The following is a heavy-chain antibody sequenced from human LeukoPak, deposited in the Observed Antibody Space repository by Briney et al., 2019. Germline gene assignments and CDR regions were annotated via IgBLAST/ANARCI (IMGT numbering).Heavy chain of an antibody. V-gene: IGHV1-69*13. J-gene: IGHJ4*02. CDR2: FIPIFGTA. CDR3: ARGGPSGYYLYYFDY. CDR1: GGTFSSYA. Sequence: SVKVSCKASGGTFSSYAINWVRQAPGQGLEWMGGFIPIFGTANFAQKFQGRVTITADESTSTAFMYLNSLRSDDTAVYYCARGGPSGYYLYYFDYWGQGTLVTVSS. D-gene: IGHD3-3*01.